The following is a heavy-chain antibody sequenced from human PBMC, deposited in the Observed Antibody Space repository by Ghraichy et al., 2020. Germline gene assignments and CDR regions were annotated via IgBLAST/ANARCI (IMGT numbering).Heavy chain of an antibody. J-gene: IGHJ4*02. CDR3: ARDRRDFWSGYPDAFDS. Sequence: ASVKVSCKASGYTFTSYGISWVRQAPGQGLEWMGWISAYNGNTNYAQKLQGRVTMTTDTSTSTAYMELRSLRSDDTAVYYCARDRRDFWSGYPDAFDSWGQGTLVTVSS. CDR1: GYTFTSYG. D-gene: IGHD3-3*01. CDR2: ISAYNGNT. V-gene: IGHV1-18*01.